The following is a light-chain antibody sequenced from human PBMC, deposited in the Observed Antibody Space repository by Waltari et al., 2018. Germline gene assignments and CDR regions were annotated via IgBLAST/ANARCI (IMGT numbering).Light chain of an antibody. CDR1: QSVSSSY. J-gene: IGKJ1*01. CDR2: GAA. V-gene: IGKV3-20*01. CDR3: QQYGSSLGT. Sequence: EIVLPQSPGTRSSSPGARTTLSCRAGQSVSSSYLACYQQKPGQAPRRRSSGAASRATGIPDRFSGSGSGTDCTLTISRLEPEDFAVYYCQQYGSSLGTFGQGTKVEIK.